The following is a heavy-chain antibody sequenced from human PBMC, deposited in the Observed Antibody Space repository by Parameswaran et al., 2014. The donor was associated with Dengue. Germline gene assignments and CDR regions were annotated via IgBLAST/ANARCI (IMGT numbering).Heavy chain of an antibody. J-gene: IGHJ6*03. D-gene: IGHD3-16*01. V-gene: IGHV4-30-2*01. Sequence: PGKGLEWIGYIYHSGSTYYNPSLKSRVTISVDRSKNQFSLKLSSVTAADTAVYYCARVRLRHYYYYMDVWGKGTTVTVSS. CDR2: IYHSGST. CDR3: ARVRLRHYYYYMDV.